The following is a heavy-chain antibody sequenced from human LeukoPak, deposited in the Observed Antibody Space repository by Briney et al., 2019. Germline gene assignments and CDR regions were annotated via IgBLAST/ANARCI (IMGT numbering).Heavy chain of an antibody. CDR1: GYTFTSYD. Sequence: ASVKVSCKASGYTFTSYDINWVRQATGQGLEWMGWMNPNSGNTGYAQKFQGRVTITRNTSISTAYMELSSLRSEDTAVYYCARGNLRFLEWPLNWFDPWGQGTLVTVSS. J-gene: IGHJ5*02. V-gene: IGHV1-8*03. CDR2: MNPNSGNT. D-gene: IGHD3-3*01. CDR3: ARGNLRFLEWPLNWFDP.